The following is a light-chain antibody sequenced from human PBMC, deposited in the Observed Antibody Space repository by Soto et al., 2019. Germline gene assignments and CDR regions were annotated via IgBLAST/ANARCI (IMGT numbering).Light chain of an antibody. V-gene: IGKV3-20*01. CDR3: HQYAVSPLT. CDR2: DAS. Sequence: EIVLTQSPGTLSLSPGEIATLSCRASQSVGRNYLAWFQHKPDQAPRLLIYDASNRATGVPDRFSGSGSGTDFTLSVTRLEPEDFAVYYCHQYAVSPLTFGGGTTVEIK. J-gene: IGKJ4*01. CDR1: QSVGRNY.